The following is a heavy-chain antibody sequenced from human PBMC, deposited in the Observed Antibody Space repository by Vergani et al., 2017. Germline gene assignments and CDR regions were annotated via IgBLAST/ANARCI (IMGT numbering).Heavy chain of an antibody. CDR2: IYYSGST. CDR1: GGSISSGHYY. V-gene: IGHV4-30-4*01. D-gene: IGHD6-19*01. Sequence: QVQLQESGPGLVKPSQTLSLTCTVSGGSISSGHYYWSWIRQPPGKGLEWIGFIYYSGSTNYNPSLKSRVTISVDTSKNQFSLKLSSVTAADTAVYYCARGAWQWLVQFDYWGQGTLVTVSS. J-gene: IGHJ4*02. CDR3: ARGAWQWLVQFDY.